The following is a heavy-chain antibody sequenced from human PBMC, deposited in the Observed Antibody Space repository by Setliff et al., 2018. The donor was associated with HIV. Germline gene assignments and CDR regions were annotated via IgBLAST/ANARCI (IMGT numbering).Heavy chain of an antibody. Sequence: LSLTCVVSGYSIRSSYWWGWIRQPPGKGLEWIGWIGYIYKGGSTYYNPSLKSRVTMSEDTSKNQFSLKLRSVTAVDTAVYYCARSALWFGEADWYFDLWGRGTLVTVSS. CDR3: ARSALWFGEADWYFDL. CDR2: IYKGGST. CDR1: GYSIRSSYW. D-gene: IGHD3-10*01. V-gene: IGHV4-28*01. J-gene: IGHJ2*01.